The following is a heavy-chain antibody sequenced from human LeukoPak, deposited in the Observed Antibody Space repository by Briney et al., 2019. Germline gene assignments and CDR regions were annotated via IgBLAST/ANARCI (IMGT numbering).Heavy chain of an antibody. J-gene: IGHJ4*02. CDR1: GFTFSSYA. CDR2: ITGSGGST. CDR3: ASTGRSGSAQDY. D-gene: IGHD3-10*01. V-gene: IGHV3-23*01. Sequence: GGSLRLSCAASGFTFSSYAMSWVRQAPGKGLEWVSSITGSGGSTYYGDSVKGRFTISRDNSKNTLYLQMNSLRAEDTAVYYCASTGRSGSAQDYWGQGTLVTVSS.